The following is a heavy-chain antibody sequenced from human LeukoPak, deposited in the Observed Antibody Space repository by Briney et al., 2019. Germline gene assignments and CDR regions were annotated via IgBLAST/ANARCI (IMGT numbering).Heavy chain of an antibody. Sequence: GGSLRLSCAASGFTFSNYWMGWVRQAPGKGLEWVANIKEDGSDKYYVDSVKDRFTISRDNAKNSQYLQMNSLRAEDTAVYYCARDTGYNTFDYWGQGTLVTVSS. V-gene: IGHV3-7*05. CDR3: ARDTGYNTFDY. D-gene: IGHD5-24*01. CDR2: IKEDGSDK. CDR1: GFTFSNYW. J-gene: IGHJ4*02.